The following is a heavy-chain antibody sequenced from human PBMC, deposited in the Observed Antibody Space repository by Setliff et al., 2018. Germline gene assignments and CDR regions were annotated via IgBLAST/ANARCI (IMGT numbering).Heavy chain of an antibody. CDR1: GGSFSDYY. CDR3: RFWSSYYKNDY. Sequence: PSETLSLTCAVYGGSFSDYYWGWIRQSPGKRPEWIAEINQSGNTSYNPSLNSRVSVSVDTPTNQFSLKVFSVTAADTAVYYCRFWSSYYKNDYWAQGTLVTVS. V-gene: IGHV4-34*01. J-gene: IGHJ4*02. D-gene: IGHD3-3*01. CDR2: INQSGNT.